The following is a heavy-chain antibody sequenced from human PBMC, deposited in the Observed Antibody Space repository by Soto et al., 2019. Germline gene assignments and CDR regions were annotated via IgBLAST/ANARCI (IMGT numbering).Heavy chain of an antibody. V-gene: IGHV4-31*03. D-gene: IGHD3-9*01. Sequence: SETLSLTCTVSGGSISSGGYYWSWIRRHPGKGLEWIGYIYYGGSTYYNPSLKSRVTISVDTSKNQFSLKLSSVTAADTAVYYCARGGMYYDILTGYPLHYYYGMDVWGQGTTVTVSS. J-gene: IGHJ6*02. CDR1: GGSISSGGYY. CDR2: IYYGGST. CDR3: ARGGMYYDILTGYPLHYYYGMDV.